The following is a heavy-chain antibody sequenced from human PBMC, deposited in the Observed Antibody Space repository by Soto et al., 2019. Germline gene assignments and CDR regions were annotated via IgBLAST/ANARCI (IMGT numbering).Heavy chain of an antibody. Sequence: EVQVLESGGGLVQPGGSLRLSCAASGFTFSTYAMSWVRQAPGKGLEWVSAISDNGGTTYYANSVMGRFTISRDNSXXTLLLQMDSLRAEDTAVYYGAKEPLDQGSGWHADYWGQGTLVTVSS. CDR2: ISDNGGTT. CDR3: AKEPLDQGSGWHADY. V-gene: IGHV3-23*01. D-gene: IGHD6-19*01. CDR1: GFTFSTYA. J-gene: IGHJ4*02.